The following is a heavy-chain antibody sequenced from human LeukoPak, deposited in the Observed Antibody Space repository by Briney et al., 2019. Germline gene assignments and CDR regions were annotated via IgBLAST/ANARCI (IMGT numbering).Heavy chain of an antibody. CDR1: GFTFSSHS. CDR3: ARGAYYYED. D-gene: IGHD3-22*01. V-gene: IGHV3-48*01. CDR2: ISSSSSTI. J-gene: IGHJ4*02. Sequence: GGSLRLSCAASGFTFSSHSMNWVRQAPGKGLEWVSYISSSSSTIYYADSVKGRFTISRDNAKNSLYLQMNSLRAEDTAVYYCARGAYYYEDWGQGTLVAVSS.